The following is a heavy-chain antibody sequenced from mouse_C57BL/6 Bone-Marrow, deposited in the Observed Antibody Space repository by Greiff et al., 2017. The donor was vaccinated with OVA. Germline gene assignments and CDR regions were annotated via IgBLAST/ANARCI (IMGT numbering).Heavy chain of an antibody. CDR1: GYTFTDYN. Sequence: EVKLMESGPELVKPGASVKMSCKASGYTFTDYNMHWVKQSHGKSLEWIGYINPNNGGTSYNQKFKGKATLTVNKSSSTAYMELRSLTSEDSAVYDCARQSTMITIKDDYYAMDYWGQGTTVTVSS. CDR3: ARQSTMITIKDDYYAMDY. V-gene: IGHV1-22*01. J-gene: IGHJ4*01. D-gene: IGHD2-4*01. CDR2: INPNNGGT.